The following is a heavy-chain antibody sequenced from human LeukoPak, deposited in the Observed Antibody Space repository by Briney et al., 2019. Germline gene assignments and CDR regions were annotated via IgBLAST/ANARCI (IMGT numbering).Heavy chain of an antibody. CDR3: ARSGTVTTDGDYYYYMDV. Sequence: GGSLRLSCAASGFTFSSYSVNWVRQAPGKGLEWVSSISSSSSYIYYADSVKGRFTISRDNAKNSLYLQMNSLRAEDTAVYYCARSGTVTTDGDYYYYMDVWGKGTTVTVS. D-gene: IGHD4-17*01. CDR1: GFTFSSYS. CDR2: ISSSSSYI. V-gene: IGHV3-21*01. J-gene: IGHJ6*03.